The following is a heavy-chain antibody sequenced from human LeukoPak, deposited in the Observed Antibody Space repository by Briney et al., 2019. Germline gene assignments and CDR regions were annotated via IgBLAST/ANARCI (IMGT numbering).Heavy chain of an antibody. J-gene: IGHJ6*02. Sequence: TSETLSLTCTVSGGSISSYYWSWIRQPPGKGLEWIGYIYYSGSTNYNPSLKSRVTISVDTSKNQFSLKLSSVTAADTAVCYCARGGYTTATYYYYYGMDVWGQGTTVTVSS. D-gene: IGHD4-11*01. CDR2: IYYSGST. V-gene: IGHV4-59*01. CDR1: GGSISSYY. CDR3: ARGGYTTATYYYYYGMDV.